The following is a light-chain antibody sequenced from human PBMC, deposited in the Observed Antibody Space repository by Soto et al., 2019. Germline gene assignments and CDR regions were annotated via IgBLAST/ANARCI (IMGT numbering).Light chain of an antibody. CDR2: GAS. CDR3: QQTKSYPST. V-gene: IGKV1-13*02. J-gene: IGKJ4*01. Sequence: AIQLTQSPSSLSASVGDRVTITCRASQDISSSLAWYQQKAGKAPKLLIYGASILQSGVPSGFSGSGFGTDFTLTISSLRAEDFAIYFCQQTKSYPSTFGGGTTVDIK. CDR1: QDISSS.